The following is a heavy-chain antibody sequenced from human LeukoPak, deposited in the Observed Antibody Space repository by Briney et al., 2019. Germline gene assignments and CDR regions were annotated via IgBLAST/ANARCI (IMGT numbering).Heavy chain of an antibody. CDR2: ISSSSSNI. V-gene: IGHV3-48*02. J-gene: IGHJ4*02. CDR3: ARVRCSGGSCYSIDN. D-gene: IGHD2-15*01. CDR1: GFTFSSYS. Sequence: GGSLRLSCAASGFTFSSYSMNWVRQTPGEGLESVSYISSSSSNINYADSVKGRSTISRDNAKNSLYLQMNSLRDEDTAVYYCARVRCSGGSCYSIDNWGQGTLVTVSS.